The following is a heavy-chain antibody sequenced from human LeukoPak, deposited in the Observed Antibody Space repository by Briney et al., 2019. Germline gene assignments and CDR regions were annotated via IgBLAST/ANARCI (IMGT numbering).Heavy chain of an antibody. Sequence: PGRSLRLSCAASGFTFTSYYMHWVRQAPGQGLEWMGIINPSGGSTSYAQKFQGRVTMTRDTSTSTVYMELSSLRSEDTAVYYCARDATRTGDTVVVVAARGGYFWGQGTLVTVSS. CDR1: GFTFTSYY. V-gene: IGHV1-46*01. J-gene: IGHJ4*02. CDR2: INPSGGST. D-gene: IGHD2-15*01. CDR3: ARDATRTGDTVVVVAARGGYF.